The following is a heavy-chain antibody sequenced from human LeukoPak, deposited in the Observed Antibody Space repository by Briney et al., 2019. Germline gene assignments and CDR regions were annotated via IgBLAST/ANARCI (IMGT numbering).Heavy chain of an antibody. CDR2: ISSSSSYI. CDR1: GFTFSSYS. Sequence: GGSLRLSCAASGFTFSSYSMNWVRQAPGKGLEWVSSISSSSSYIYYADSVKGRFTISRDNAKNSLYLQMNSLRAEDTAVYYCASSLGDSSYYFDYWGLGTLVTVSS. J-gene: IGHJ4*02. CDR3: ASSLGDSSYYFDY. V-gene: IGHV3-21*01. D-gene: IGHD6-13*01.